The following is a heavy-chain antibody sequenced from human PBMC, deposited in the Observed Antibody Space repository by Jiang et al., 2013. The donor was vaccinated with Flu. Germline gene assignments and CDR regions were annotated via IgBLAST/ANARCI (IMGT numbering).Heavy chain of an antibody. D-gene: IGHD6-19*01. V-gene: IGHV3-21*01. CDR2: MSSSGRFI. CDR3: ARDGGYSSGWIDC. CDR1: GFTLSSYT. Sequence: QLLESGGGLVXPGGSLRLSCATSGFTLSSYTMIWVRQAPGKGLEWVSYMSSSGRFIYYADSVRGRFTISRDNAKNSLFLQLNSLRVEDTAVYYCARDGGYSSGWIDCWGQGTLVTVSS. J-gene: IGHJ4*02.